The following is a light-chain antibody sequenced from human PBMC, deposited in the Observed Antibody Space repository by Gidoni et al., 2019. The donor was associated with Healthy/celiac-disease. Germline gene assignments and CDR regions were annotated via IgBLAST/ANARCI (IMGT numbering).Light chain of an antibody. J-gene: IGLJ3*02. CDR1: SSDVGGYNY. CDR3: SSYTSSSTPPTWV. Sequence: QSALTQPASVSGSPGQSITISCTGTSSDVGGYNYVSWYQQHPGKAPKLMIYEVSNRPSGVSNRFSGSKSGNTASLTISGLQAEDEADYYCSSYTSSSTPPTWVFGGGTKLTVL. V-gene: IGLV2-14*01. CDR2: EVS.